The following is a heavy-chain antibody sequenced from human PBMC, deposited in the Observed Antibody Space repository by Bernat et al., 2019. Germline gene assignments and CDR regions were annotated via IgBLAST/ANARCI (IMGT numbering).Heavy chain of an antibody. CDR3: TKDGVVWGAVEI. Sequence: SFAASGFTFSNSWMNWVRQAPGKGLEWVGRIKSKTDGGTTDYAAPVKGRFTISRDDSKSTLYRQMNSLKTEDTAVYYCTKDGVVWGAVEIWGQGTMV. D-gene: IGHD2-2*01. CDR1: GFTFSNSW. V-gene: IGHV3-15*07. CDR2: IKSKTDGGTT. J-gene: IGHJ3*02.